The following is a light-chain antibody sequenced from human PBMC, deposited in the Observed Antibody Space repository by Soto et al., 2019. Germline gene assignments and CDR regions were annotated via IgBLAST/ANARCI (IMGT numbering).Light chain of an antibody. CDR1: QDITNY. J-gene: IGKJ5*01. Sequence: DIQMTQSPSSPSASVGDRVTITCQASQDITNYLNWYQQKPGKAPRLLLYDASSLETGVPLRFSGSGSGTDFTFTISSLQPEDIATYYCQHYDHLPITFGQGTRLEIK. CDR3: QHYDHLPIT. V-gene: IGKV1-33*01. CDR2: DAS.